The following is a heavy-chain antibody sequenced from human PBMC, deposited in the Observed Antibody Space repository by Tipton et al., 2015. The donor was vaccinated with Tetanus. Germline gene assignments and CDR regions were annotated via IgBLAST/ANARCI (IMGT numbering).Heavy chain of an antibody. CDR3: ARAAGFLGLTHDF. D-gene: IGHD2/OR15-2a*01. J-gene: IGHJ4*02. CDR2: IHYRGTT. V-gene: IGHV4-30-4*01. Sequence: LRLSCTVSGGSITNGGYYWSWIRHLPGKGLEWIGYIHYRGTTLFNPSLKGRVTISMDRSNTQFSLRLDSLTAADTAVYYCARAAGFLGLTHDFWGRGTLVSVSS. CDR1: GGSITNGGYY.